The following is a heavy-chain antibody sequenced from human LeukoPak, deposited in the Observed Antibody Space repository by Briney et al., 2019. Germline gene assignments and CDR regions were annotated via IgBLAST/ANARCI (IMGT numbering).Heavy chain of an antibody. D-gene: IGHD3-22*01. CDR2: IIPIFGTA. V-gene: IGHV1-69*01. CDR1: GGTFSSYA. Sequence: GSSVKVSCKASGGTFSSYAISWVRQAPGQGLEWMGGIIPIFGTANYAQKFQGRVTITADESTSTAYMELSSLRSEDTAVYYCARFPRSYYYDSSGFQEEAFDIWGQGTMVTVSS. J-gene: IGHJ3*02. CDR3: ARFPRSYYYDSSGFQEEAFDI.